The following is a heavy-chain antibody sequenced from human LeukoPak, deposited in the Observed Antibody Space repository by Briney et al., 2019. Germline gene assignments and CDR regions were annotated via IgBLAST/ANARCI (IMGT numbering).Heavy chain of an antibody. CDR2: INHSGST. J-gene: IGHJ4*02. Sequence: SETLSLTCAVYGGSFSGYYWSWIRQPPGKGLEWIGEINHSGSTSYNPSLKSRVTISVDTSKNQFSLKLSSVTAADTAVYYCARGWAAMVKFDYWGQGTLVTVSS. CDR1: GGSFSGYY. V-gene: IGHV4-34*01. D-gene: IGHD5-18*01. CDR3: ARGWAAMVKFDY.